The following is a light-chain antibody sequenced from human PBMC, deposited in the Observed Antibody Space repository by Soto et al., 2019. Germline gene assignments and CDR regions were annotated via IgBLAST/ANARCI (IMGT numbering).Light chain of an antibody. CDR2: GAS. CDR1: QSVSSRY. Sequence: EIVLMQSPGTLSLSPGERATLSCRASQSVSSRYLGWYQQRFGQAPRLLIYGASSRATGIPDRFSGSGSGTDFTLTISSLEPEDFAVYYCQQYCSPPWTFGQGTKVDIK. V-gene: IGKV3-20*01. J-gene: IGKJ1*01. CDR3: QQYCSPPWT.